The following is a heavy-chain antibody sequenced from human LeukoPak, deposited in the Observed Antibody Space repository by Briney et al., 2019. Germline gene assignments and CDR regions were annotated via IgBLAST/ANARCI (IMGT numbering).Heavy chain of an antibody. Sequence: PSETLSLTCTVSGGSISSSGYYWGWIRQPPGKGLEWIGSIYYSGSTNSNPSLKSRLTISVDTSKNQFSLRLSSVTAADTAVYYCARVYGSGYDFRGAFDIWGQGTMVTVSS. CDR1: GGSISSSGYY. CDR2: IYYSGST. J-gene: IGHJ3*02. V-gene: IGHV4-39*07. D-gene: IGHD5-12*01. CDR3: ARVYGSGYDFRGAFDI.